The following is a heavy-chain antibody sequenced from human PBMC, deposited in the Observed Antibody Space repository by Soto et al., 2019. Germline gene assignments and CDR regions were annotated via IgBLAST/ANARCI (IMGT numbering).Heavy chain of an antibody. CDR3: AKSTYLDNSASLALGGY. Sequence: QVQLVESGGDVVQPGRSLRLSCVASGVTFRSYGMHWVRQAPGKGQEWVALISYDGSVQYYADAVKGRFTISRDNSKSTLYLHMNILRAEDTAMYYCAKSTYLDNSASLALGGYWGQRTLVTVSS. J-gene: IGHJ4*02. V-gene: IGHV3-30*18. CDR2: ISYDGSVQ. CDR1: GVTFRSYG. D-gene: IGHD3-22*01.